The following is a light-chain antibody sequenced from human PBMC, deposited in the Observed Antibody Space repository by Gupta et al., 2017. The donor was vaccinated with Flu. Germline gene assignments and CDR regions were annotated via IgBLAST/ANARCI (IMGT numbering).Light chain of an antibody. V-gene: IGLV3-21*03. CDR1: NIGSKS. CDR2: DDS. CDR3: QVWDTSSGHSWV. J-gene: IGLJ3*02. Sequence: KTAMITGEGNNIGSKSVHWYQQRPGQAPVLVVYDDSDRRSGSPERFSGSNSGNTATLTVSGVEAGDEADYYCQVWDTSSGHSWVFGGGTKLTVL.